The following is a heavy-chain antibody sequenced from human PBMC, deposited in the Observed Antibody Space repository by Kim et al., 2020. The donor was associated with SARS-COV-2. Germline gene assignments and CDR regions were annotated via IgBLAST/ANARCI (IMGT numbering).Heavy chain of an antibody. D-gene: IGHD3-10*01. Sequence: GGSLRLSCAASGFTFSYYSMHWVRQAPGKGLEWVAGISYDGSNKYYADSVKGRFTISRDNSKNTLYLHMNSLRAEDTAVYDCSSMVGGTYYYGMDVWGQGTTVTVSS. CDR2: ISYDGSNK. V-gene: IGHV3-30*04. CDR3: SSMVGGTYYYGMDV. J-gene: IGHJ6*02. CDR1: GFTFSYYS.